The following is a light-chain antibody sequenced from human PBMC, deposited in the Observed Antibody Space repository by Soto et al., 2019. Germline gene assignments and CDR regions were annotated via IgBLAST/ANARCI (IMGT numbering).Light chain of an antibody. CDR3: QSYNDWPFA. Sequence: DIVLTQSPATLSVSPGDRVTLSCRASESLFGFLAWYQQKPCQAPRLLMYGVSTRATGIPARFSGGGSATDFPLTISSLQSEDSAFYFCQSYNDWPFASGLGTRLEI. V-gene: IGKV3-15*01. J-gene: IGKJ2*01. CDR2: GVS. CDR1: ESLFGF.